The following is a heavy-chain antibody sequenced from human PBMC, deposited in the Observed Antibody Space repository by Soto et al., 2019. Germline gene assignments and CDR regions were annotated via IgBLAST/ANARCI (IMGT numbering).Heavy chain of an antibody. V-gene: IGHV1-2*04. J-gene: IGHJ4*02. CDR1: GYTFTGYY. CDR2: INPNSGGT. D-gene: IGHD6-19*01. CDR3: ARDVGGIAVAPRYFDY. Sequence: ASVKVSCKASGYTFTGYYMHWVRQAPGQGLEWMGWINPNSGGTNYAQKFQGWVTMTRDTSISTAYMELGRLRSDDTAVYYCARDVGGIAVAPRYFDYWGQGTLVPVSS.